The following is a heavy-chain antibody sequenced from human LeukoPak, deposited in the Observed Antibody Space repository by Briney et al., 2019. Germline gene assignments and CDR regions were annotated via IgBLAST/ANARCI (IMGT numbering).Heavy chain of an antibody. V-gene: IGHV3-11*04. CDR1: GFTFSDYY. Sequence: GALRLSCAASGFTFSDYYMSWIRQAPGKGLEWVSYIRSSSSTIYYADSVKGRFTISRDNAKNSLYLQMNSLRAEDTAVYYCARAKRNGFDIWGQGTMVTVSS. J-gene: IGHJ3*02. CDR3: ARAKRNGFDI. CDR2: IRSSSSTI.